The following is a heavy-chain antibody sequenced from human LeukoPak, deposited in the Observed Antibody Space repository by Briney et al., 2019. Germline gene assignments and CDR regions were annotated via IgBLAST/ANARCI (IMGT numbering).Heavy chain of an antibody. CDR3: ARGPRILGYCSSTSCYSNWFDP. D-gene: IGHD2-2*02. CDR1: GGSISSYY. Sequence: PSETLSLTCTVSGGSISSYYWSWIRQPAGKGLEWIGEINHSGSTNYNPSLKSRVTISVDTSKNQFSLKLSSVTAADTAVYYCARGPRILGYCSSTSCYSNWFDPWGQGTLVTVSS. J-gene: IGHJ5*02. CDR2: INHSGST. V-gene: IGHV4-34*01.